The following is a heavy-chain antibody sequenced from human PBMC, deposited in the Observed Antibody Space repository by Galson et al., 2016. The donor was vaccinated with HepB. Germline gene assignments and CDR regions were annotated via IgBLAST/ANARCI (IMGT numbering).Heavy chain of an antibody. CDR2: IYASSGKT. V-gene: IGHV3-23*01. CDR1: GFTFRRND. Sequence: SLRLSCAASGFTFRRNDMSWVRQAPGKGLEWVSTIYASSGKTDYADSVKGRFTISRDVSKSTLSLQMNSMRAEDTAVYYCAKNRGIFDSWGQGILVTVSS. D-gene: IGHD3-10*01. CDR3: AKNRGIFDS. J-gene: IGHJ4*02.